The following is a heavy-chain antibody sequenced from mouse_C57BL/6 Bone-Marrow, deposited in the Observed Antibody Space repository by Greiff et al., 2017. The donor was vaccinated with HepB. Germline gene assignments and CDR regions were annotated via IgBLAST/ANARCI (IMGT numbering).Heavy chain of an antibody. CDR2: INPSSGYT. V-gene: IGHV1-7*01. CDR3: APLTGMDY. Sequence: QVHVKQSGAELAKPGASVKLSCKASGYTFTSYWMHWVKQRPGQGLEWIGYINPSSGYTKSNQKFKDKATLTADKSSSTAYMQLSSLTYEDSAVYYCAPLTGMDYWGQGTTLTVSS. CDR1: GYTFTSYW. D-gene: IGHD4-1*01. J-gene: IGHJ2*01.